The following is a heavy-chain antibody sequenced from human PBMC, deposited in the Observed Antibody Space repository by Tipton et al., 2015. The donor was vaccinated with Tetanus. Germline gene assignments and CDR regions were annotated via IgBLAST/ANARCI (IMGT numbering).Heavy chain of an antibody. V-gene: IGHV3-33*01. CDR3: ARELDCSGGGCYSYGLDV. Sequence: SLRLSCAVSGFTFSNYKMNWVRQAPGRGLEWVAVLWFDGGDEYYADSVKGRFTISRDNSKNTVYLQMNSLRAEDTAVYYCARELDCSGGGCYSYGLDVWGQGTTVTVSS. CDR1: GFTFSNYK. D-gene: IGHD2-15*01. CDR2: LWFDGGDE. J-gene: IGHJ6*02.